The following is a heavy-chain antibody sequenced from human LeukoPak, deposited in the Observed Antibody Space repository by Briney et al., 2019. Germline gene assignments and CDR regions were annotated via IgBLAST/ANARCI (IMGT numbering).Heavy chain of an antibody. CDR2: ISGSGGST. Sequence: GGSLRLSCAASGFTFSSYAMSWVRQAPGKGLEWVSAISGSGGSTYYADSVKGRFTISRDNSKNTLYLQMNSLRAEDTAVYYCAKDSHCGYDVYYYYGMDVWGQGTTVTVSS. CDR3: AKDSHCGYDVYYYYGMDV. V-gene: IGHV3-23*01. CDR1: GFTFSSYA. D-gene: IGHD5-12*01. J-gene: IGHJ6*02.